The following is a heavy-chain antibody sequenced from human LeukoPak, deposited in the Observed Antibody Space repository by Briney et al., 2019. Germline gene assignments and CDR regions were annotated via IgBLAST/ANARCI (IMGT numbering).Heavy chain of an antibody. J-gene: IGHJ6*04. D-gene: IGHD4-17*01. CDR1: GFTFSSYA. CDR3: AKDAGDYSYYYYGMDV. V-gene: IGHV3-23*01. Sequence: GGSLRLSCAASGFTFSSYAMSWVRQAPGKGLEWASAISGSGGSTYYADSVKGRFTISRDSSKNTLYLQMNSLRAEDTAVYYCAKDAGDYSYYYYGMDVWGKGTTVTVSS. CDR2: ISGSGGST.